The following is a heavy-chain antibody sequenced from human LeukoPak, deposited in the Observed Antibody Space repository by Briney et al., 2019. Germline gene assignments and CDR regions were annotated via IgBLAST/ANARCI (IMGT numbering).Heavy chain of an antibody. Sequence: SSETLSLTCTVSGGSVSSYYWSWIRQPPGKGLEWIGYIYYSGSTNYNPSLKSRVTISVDTSKNQFSLKLNSITTADTAVYYCARVRLSGTYLDAFDIWGQGTMVTVSS. V-gene: IGHV4-59*02. CDR3: ARVRLSGTYLDAFDI. D-gene: IGHD1-26*01. CDR2: IYYSGST. CDR1: GGSVSSYY. J-gene: IGHJ3*02.